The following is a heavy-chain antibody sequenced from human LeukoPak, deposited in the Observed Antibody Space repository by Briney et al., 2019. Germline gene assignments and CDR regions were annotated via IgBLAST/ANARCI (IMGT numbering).Heavy chain of an antibody. CDR1: GGSISSHY. V-gene: IGHV4-59*11. D-gene: IGHD1-20*01. CDR3: ASRAITGTPYFDY. Sequence: PSETLSLTCTVSGGSISSHYWSWIRRPPGKGLEWIGYIYYSGSTNYNPSLKSRVTISVDTSKNQFSLKLSSVTAADTAVYYCASRAITGTPYFDYWGQGTLVTVSS. J-gene: IGHJ4*02. CDR2: IYYSGST.